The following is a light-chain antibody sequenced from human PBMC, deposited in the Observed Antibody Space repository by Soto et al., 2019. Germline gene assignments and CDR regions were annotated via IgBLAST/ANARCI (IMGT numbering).Light chain of an antibody. Sequence: QSALTEPPSGSGAPGQRVTISCTGSSSNSRAGHDVHWYQHLPATTPKLLIYGNGNRPAGVPDRCSGSKSGTSASLAITGLQAEDEADYYCQSYDSSLSGSEVFGTGTKVTVL. CDR2: GNG. J-gene: IGLJ1*01. V-gene: IGLV1-40*01. CDR1: SSNSRAGHD. CDR3: QSYDSSLSGSEV.